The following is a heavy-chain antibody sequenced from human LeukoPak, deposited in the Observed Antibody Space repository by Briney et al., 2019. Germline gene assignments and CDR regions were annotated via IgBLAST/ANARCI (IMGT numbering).Heavy chain of an antibody. CDR1: GGSISSYY. Sequence: SETLSLTCTVSGGSISSYYWSWIRQPPGKGLEWIGYIYYSGSTNYNPSLKSRVTISVDTSKNQFSLKLSSVTAADTAVYYCATGIAAAGSDYLGQGTLVTVSS. CDR2: IYYSGST. V-gene: IGHV4-59*01. D-gene: IGHD6-13*01. CDR3: ATGIAAAGSDY. J-gene: IGHJ4*02.